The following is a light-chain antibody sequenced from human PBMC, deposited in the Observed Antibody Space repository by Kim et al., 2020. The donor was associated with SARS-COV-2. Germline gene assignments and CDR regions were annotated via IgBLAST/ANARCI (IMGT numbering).Light chain of an antibody. Sequence: SVTSSCTGSSSNIGGGYDVHWYQQLPGTAPKLLIYGNSNRPSGVPDRFSGSKSGTSASLAITGLQAEDEADYYCQSYDSSLSGVVFGGGTQLTVL. CDR1: SSNIGGGYD. CDR3: QSYDSSLSGVV. V-gene: IGLV1-40*01. CDR2: GNS. J-gene: IGLJ2*01.